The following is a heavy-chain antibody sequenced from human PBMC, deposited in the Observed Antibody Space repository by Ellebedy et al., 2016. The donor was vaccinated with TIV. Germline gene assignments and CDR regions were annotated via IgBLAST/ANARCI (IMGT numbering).Heavy chain of an antibody. V-gene: IGHV4-59*01. D-gene: IGHD1-26*01. CDR1: NGSITDYY. CDR2: VYYTGTT. J-gene: IGHJ4*02. Sequence: SETLSLXXYVSNGSITDYYWNWIRQTPGKGLEWIAHVYYTGTTKYNPSLGSRLSISVDTSKNQFSLRLNFVTVADTGVYFCARRVRGAAHFDHWGPGTLVTVSS. CDR3: ARRVRGAAHFDH.